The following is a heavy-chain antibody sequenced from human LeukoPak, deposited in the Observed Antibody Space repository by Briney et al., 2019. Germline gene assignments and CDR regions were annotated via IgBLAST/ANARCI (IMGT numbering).Heavy chain of an antibody. D-gene: IGHD1-26*01. CDR1: GYTLTELS. V-gene: IGHV1-24*01. CDR3: ATAPVGSYLYWYFDL. CDR2: FDPEDGET. Sequence: GASVKVSCKVSGYTLTELSMHWVRQAPGKGLERTGGFDPEDGETIYAQKFQGRVTMTEDTSTDTAYMELSSLRSEDTAVYYCATAPVGSYLYWYFDLWGRGTLVTVSS. J-gene: IGHJ2*01.